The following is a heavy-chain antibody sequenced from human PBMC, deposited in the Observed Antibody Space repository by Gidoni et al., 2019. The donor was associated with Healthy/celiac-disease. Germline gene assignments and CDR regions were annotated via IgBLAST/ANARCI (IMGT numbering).Heavy chain of an antibody. V-gene: IGHV4-59*01. CDR1: GGSISSYY. CDR3: ARGVGATSHAFDI. J-gene: IGHJ3*02. Sequence: QVQLQESGPGLVKPSETLSLTCTVAGGSISSYYWSWIRQPPGKGLEWIGYIYYSGSTNYNPPLKSRVTISVDTSKNQFSLKLSSVTAADTAVYYCARGVGATSHAFDIWGQGTMVTVSS. D-gene: IGHD1-26*01. CDR2: IYYSGST.